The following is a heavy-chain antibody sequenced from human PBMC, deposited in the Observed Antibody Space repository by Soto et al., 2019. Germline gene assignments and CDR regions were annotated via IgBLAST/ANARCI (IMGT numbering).Heavy chain of an antibody. D-gene: IGHD3-3*01. CDR2: SNPNSGGT. CDR3: ARGKSFGLVIPPSYYYYGMDV. CDR1: GYPFTGYY. Sequence: ASVKGSCKXSGYPFTGYYMPWVRQAPGQGLEWMGCSNPNSGGTNYAQKFQGWVTMPRDTSISTAYRELSRLRSDDTAVYYCARGKSFGLVIPPSYYYYGMDVWGQGTTVTVSS. V-gene: IGHV1-2*04. J-gene: IGHJ6*02.